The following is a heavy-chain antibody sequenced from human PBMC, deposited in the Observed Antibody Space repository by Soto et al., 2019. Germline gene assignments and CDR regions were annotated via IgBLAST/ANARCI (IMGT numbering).Heavy chain of an antibody. V-gene: IGHV3-73*01. CDR2: IRSKANSYAT. Sequence: SLRLSCAASGFTFSGSAMHWVRQASGKGLEWVGRIRSKANSYATAYAASVKGRFTISRDDSKNTAYLQMNSLKTEDTAVYYCAYSSGWYDYFDYWGQGTRVTVSS. CDR3: AYSSGWYDYFDY. CDR1: GFTFSGSA. J-gene: IGHJ4*02. D-gene: IGHD6-19*01.